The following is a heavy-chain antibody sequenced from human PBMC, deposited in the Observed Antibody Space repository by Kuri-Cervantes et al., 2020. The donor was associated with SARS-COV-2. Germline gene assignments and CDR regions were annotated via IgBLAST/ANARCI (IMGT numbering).Heavy chain of an antibody. CDR1: GFTFSSYG. CDR3: AKAKTTVTTFDY. D-gene: IGHD4-17*01. Sequence: GGSLRLSCAASGFTFSSYGMHWVRQAPGKGLEWVAVISYDGSNKYYADSVKGRFTISRDNSKNTLYLQMNSLRAEDTAVYHCAKAKTTVTTFDYWGQGTLVTVSS. J-gene: IGHJ4*02. CDR2: ISYDGSNK. V-gene: IGHV3-30*18.